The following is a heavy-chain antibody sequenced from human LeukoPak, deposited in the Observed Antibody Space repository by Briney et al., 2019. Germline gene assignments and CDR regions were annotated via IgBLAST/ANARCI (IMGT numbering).Heavy chain of an antibody. V-gene: IGHV3-23*01. CDR1: GFTFSSYA. J-gene: IGHJ4*02. CDR2: ISGSGGST. D-gene: IGHD1-26*01. CDR3: AKGRWRRGNLYYFDY. Sequence: GGSLRLSCAASGFTFSSYAMRWVRQAQGKGLEWVSAISGSGGSTYYADSVKGRFTISRDNSKNTLYLQMNSLRAEDTAVYYCAKGRWRRGNLYYFDYWGQGTLVTVSS.